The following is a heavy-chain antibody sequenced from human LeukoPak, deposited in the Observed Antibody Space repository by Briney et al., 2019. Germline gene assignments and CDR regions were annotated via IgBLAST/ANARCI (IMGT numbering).Heavy chain of an antibody. V-gene: IGHV3-23*01. CDR2: IRGSGGSGGMT. Sequence: GGSLRLSCAASGFTFSRYAMTWVRQAPGKGLEWVSVIRGSGGSGGMTFYADSVQGRFTISRDNSKNTVSLQMNSLRGDDTAVYYCAKDDAWGRYKDWGQGTLVTVSS. D-gene: IGHD3-16*01. J-gene: IGHJ1*01. CDR1: GFTFSRYA. CDR3: AKDDAWGRYKD.